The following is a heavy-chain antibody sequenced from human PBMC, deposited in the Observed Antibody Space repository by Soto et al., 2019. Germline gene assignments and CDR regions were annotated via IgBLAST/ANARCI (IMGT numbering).Heavy chain of an antibody. V-gene: IGHV5-51*01. J-gene: IGHJ4*02. CDR2: IYPGDSDT. CDR1: GYSFTIYC. CDR3: ARRGYNYPFFDY. D-gene: IGHD5-12*01. Sequence: PGESLKSSGKGSGYSFTIYCIGWVLQMPGKGLEWMGIIYPGDSDTRYSPSFQGQVTISADKSISTAYLQWSSLKASDTAMYYCARRGYNYPFFDYWGQGTLVTVSS.